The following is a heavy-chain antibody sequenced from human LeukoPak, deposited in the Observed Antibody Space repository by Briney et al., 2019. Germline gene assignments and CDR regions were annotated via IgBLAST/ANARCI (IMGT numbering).Heavy chain of an antibody. CDR2: LGDSGGSR. CDR1: GFTFSSYS. V-gene: IGHV3-23*01. Sequence: GGSLRLSCAASGFTFSSYSMNWVRQAPGKGLEWVSALGDSGGSRYYADSAKGRFTISRDNSKNTVYLQMNSLRAEDTAVYYCATLVSSSSAYWGQGTLVTVSS. CDR3: ATLVSSSSAY. J-gene: IGHJ4*02. D-gene: IGHD6-6*01.